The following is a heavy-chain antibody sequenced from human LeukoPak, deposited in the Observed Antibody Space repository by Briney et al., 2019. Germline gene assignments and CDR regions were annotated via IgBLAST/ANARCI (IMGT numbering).Heavy chain of an antibody. CDR1: GGSFSGYY. V-gene: IGHV4-34*01. Sequence: SETLSLTCGVYGGSFSGYYWSWIRQPPGKGLEWIGEINHSGSTNYNPSLKSRVTISVDTSKNQFSLKLSSVTAADTAVYYCARYKRGYSYGYRFDYWGQGTLVTVSS. CDR3: ARYKRGYSYGYRFDY. J-gene: IGHJ4*02. CDR2: INHSGST. D-gene: IGHD5-18*01.